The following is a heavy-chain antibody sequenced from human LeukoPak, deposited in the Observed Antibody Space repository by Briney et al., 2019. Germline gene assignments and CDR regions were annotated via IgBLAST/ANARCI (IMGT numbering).Heavy chain of an antibody. J-gene: IGHJ5*02. D-gene: IGHD2-2*02. CDR2: INHSGSP. Sequence: SETLSLTCAVYGGSFSGYYWSWIRQPPGKGLEWIGEINHSGSPNYNPSLKSRVTISVDTFKNQFSLKLSSVTAADTAVYYCASLSRYCSSTSCYTEWFDPWGQGTLVTVSS. CDR1: GGSFSGYY. CDR3: ASLSRYCSSTSCYTEWFDP. V-gene: IGHV4-34*01.